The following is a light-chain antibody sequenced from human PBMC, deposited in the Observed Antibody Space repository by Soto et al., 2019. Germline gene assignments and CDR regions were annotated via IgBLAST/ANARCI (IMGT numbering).Light chain of an antibody. CDR3: QQYGSSGT. J-gene: IGKJ1*01. CDR1: QSVSSY. Sequence: IVFTQSPATLSLSPGERATLSCRASQSVSSYLAWYQQKPGQAPRLLIYGASSRATGIPDRFSGSGSGTDFTLTISRLEPEDFAVYYCQQYGSSGTFGQGTKVDIK. CDR2: GAS. V-gene: IGKV3-20*01.